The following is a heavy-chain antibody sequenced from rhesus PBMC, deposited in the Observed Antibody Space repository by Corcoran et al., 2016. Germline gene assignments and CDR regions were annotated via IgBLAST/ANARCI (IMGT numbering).Heavy chain of an antibody. CDR2: LYGSTGSN. D-gene: IGHD6-31*01. Sequence: QLQLQESGPGLVKPSETLSLTCAVSGGAISDYYYWSWIRQSPGKGLEWIGCLYGSTGSNYLNPSLKSRVLLSVDTSKNHFSLRLRSVTGADTAVYYCATLGGRSGWYGSDDSWGQGVLVTVSS. J-gene: IGHJ4*01. CDR1: GGAISDYYY. CDR3: ATLGGRSGWYGSDDS. V-gene: IGHV4S14*01.